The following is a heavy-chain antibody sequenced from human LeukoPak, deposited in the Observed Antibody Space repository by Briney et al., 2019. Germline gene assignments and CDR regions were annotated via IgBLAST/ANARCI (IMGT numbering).Heavy chain of an antibody. CDR1: EFSVGSNY. D-gene: IGHD3-22*01. Sequence: PGGSLRLSCAASEFSVGSNYMTWVRQAPGKGLEWVSLIYSGGSTYYADSVKGRFTISRDNSKNTLYLQMSSLRAEDTAVYYCARRGYYYDSSSYYLGGFDYWGQGTLVTVSS. CDR3: ARRGYYYDSSSYYLGGFDY. CDR2: IYSGGST. V-gene: IGHV3-66*01. J-gene: IGHJ4*02.